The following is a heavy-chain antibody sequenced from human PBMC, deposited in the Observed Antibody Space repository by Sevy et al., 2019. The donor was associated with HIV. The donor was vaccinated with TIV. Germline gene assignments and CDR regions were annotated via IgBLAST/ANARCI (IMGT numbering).Heavy chain of an antibody. CDR1: GFTFRSYG. V-gene: IGHV3-30*02. D-gene: IGHD3-10*01. Sequence: GGSRRLSCAASGFTFRSYGMHWVRQAPGKGLEWVAFIRYDGTTKYYADSVKGRFTISRDNSKNTLYLQMNSLRPEEKSVHYCAKGLGMVKGALLSEDLWGQGTMVTVSS. CDR2: IRYDGTTK. J-gene: IGHJ3*01. CDR3: AKGLGMVKGALLSEDL.